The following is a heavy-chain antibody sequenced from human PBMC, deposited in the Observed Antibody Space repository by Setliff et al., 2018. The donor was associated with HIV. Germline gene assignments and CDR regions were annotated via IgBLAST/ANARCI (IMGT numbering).Heavy chain of an antibody. J-gene: IGHJ4*02. Sequence: SVKVSCKASGNTFSSYGITWVRQAPGQGLEWMGGTTPLLGTTNYAQKFQGRVTITTDEPTNTVYMELSGLRSEDTAVYYCARDQGYSYGEGLDYWGQGTLVTVSS. V-gene: IGHV1-69*05. CDR3: ARDQGYSYGEGLDY. CDR1: GNTFSSYG. D-gene: IGHD5-18*01. CDR2: TTPLLGTT.